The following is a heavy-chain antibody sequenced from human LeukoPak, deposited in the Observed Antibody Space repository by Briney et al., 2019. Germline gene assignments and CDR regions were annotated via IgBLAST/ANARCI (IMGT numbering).Heavy chain of an antibody. D-gene: IGHD2-15*01. V-gene: IGHV4-31*03. CDR1: GGSISRGGYY. CDR2: IYYSGST. CDR3: ARQVVLAYYFDY. J-gene: IGHJ4*02. Sequence: SQTLSLTCTVSGGSISRGGYYWSWIRQHPGKGLEWIGYIYYSGSTYYNPSLKSRVTISVDTSKNQFSLKLSSVTAADTAVYYCARQVVLAYYFDYWGQGTLVTVSS.